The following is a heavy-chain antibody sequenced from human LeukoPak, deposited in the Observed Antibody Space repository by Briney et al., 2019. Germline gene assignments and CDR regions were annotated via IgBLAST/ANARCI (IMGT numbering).Heavy chain of an antibody. CDR2: IYYSGTT. J-gene: IGHJ4*02. CDR1: GGSISSSSYY. CDR3: ARDLRPRHCTTNCYTFDY. V-gene: IGHV4-39*07. D-gene: IGHD2-8*01. Sequence: SETLSLTCTVSGGSISSSSYYWGWIRQPPGKGLEWIGSIYYSGTTYDNPSLKSRVTISVDTSNNQFSLKLSSVTAADTAVYYCARDLRPRHCTTNCYTFDYWGQGTLVTVSS.